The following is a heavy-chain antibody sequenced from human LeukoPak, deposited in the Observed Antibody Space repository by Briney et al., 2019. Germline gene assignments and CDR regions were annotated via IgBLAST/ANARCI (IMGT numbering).Heavy chain of an antibody. V-gene: IGHV3-23*01. Sequence: GGSLRLSCAVSGLPFSSNGMGWVRQAPGKGLEWVSGISGSGGGTYYADSVKGRFTNSRDNSKDTLYLQMNSLRAEDTAVYYCARVRIRNYYDSSGSYFDYWGQGTLVTVSS. D-gene: IGHD3-22*01. J-gene: IGHJ4*02. CDR2: ISGSGGGT. CDR1: GLPFSSNG. CDR3: ARVRIRNYYDSSGSYFDY.